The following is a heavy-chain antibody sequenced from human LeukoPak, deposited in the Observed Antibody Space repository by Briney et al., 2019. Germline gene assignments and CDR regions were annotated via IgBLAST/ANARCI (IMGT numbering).Heavy chain of an antibody. CDR2: ISHSGNT. V-gene: IGHV4-34*08. CDR3: AMIVVAEPFPDTFDI. D-gene: IGHD3-22*01. J-gene: IGHJ3*02. Sequence: PGGSLRLSCAASGFTFSSYAMSWIRQPPGKGLEWIGEISHSGNTNYNPSLKSRVTLSVDTSKNQFSLKLSSVTAADTAVYYCAMIVVAEPFPDTFDIWGQGTMVTVSS. CDR1: GFTFSSYA.